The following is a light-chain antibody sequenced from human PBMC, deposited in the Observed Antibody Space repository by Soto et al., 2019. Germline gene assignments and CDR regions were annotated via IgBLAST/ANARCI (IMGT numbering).Light chain of an antibody. V-gene: IGKV3-11*01. CDR3: QQRGSWPPT. CDR2: DVS. J-gene: IGKJ4*01. CDR1: QTVSTY. Sequence: EIVLTQSPATLSLSPGDRATLSYRASQTVSTYLAWYQQRPGQAPRLLIYDVSNRATGISARFSGSGSATDFTLTISSLEPEDFAVYYCQQRGSWPPTFGGGTKVEI.